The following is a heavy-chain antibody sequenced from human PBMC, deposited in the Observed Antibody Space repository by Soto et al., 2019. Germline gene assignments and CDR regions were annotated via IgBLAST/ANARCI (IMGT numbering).Heavy chain of an antibody. CDR2: ISSTSTYI. Sequence: EVQLVESGGGLAKPGGSLRLSCAASGFLFNSYGMNWVRLSPGRGLEWISSISSTSTYIEYADSVKGRFIISRDNAENSLFLQMNSLSAEDTAVYYCTRARSPGMVCPDFDFWGQGALVTVSS. J-gene: IGHJ4*02. CDR3: TRARSPGMVCPDFDF. CDR1: GFLFNSYG. V-gene: IGHV3-21*01. D-gene: IGHD3-10*01.